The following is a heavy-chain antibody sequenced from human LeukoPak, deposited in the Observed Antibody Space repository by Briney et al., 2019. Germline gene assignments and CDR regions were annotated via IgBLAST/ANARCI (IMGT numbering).Heavy chain of an antibody. CDR1: GGSISSYY. D-gene: IGHD3-10*01. CDR2: IYYSGST. Sequence: SETLSLTCTVSGGSISSYYWSWIRQPPGKGLEWIGYIYYSGSTNYNPSLKSRVTISADTSKNQFPLKLSSVTAADTAVYYCARQWFGESPLDYWGQGTLVTVSS. V-gene: IGHV4-59*08. CDR3: ARQWFGESPLDY. J-gene: IGHJ4*02.